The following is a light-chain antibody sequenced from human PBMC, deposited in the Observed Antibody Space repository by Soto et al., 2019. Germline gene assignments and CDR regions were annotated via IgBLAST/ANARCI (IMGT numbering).Light chain of an antibody. V-gene: IGLV3-1*01. J-gene: IGLJ3*02. CDR1: KLGDKY. Sequence: SYELTQPPSVSVSPGETASITCSGDKLGDKYASWYQQKPGQSPVMVIYQDTKRPSGIPERFSGSNSGNTATLTISGTQAMDEADYYCQAWDISTGVFGGGTQLTVL. CDR2: QDT. CDR3: QAWDISTGV.